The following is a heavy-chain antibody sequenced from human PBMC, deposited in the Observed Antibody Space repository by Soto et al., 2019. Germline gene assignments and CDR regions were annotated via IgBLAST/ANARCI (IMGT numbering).Heavy chain of an antibody. CDR2: IWHDGGNK. Sequence: GGSLRLSCAASGFTFSSYGMHWVRQAPGKGLEWVAFIWHDGGNKFYAESVKGRFTISRDNSKNTLYLQMTSLSAEDTAMYYCARDGDVHTGFEKDYWGQGTLVTVSS. J-gene: IGHJ4*02. V-gene: IGHV3-33*01. D-gene: IGHD3-9*01. CDR1: GFTFSSYG. CDR3: ARDGDVHTGFEKDY.